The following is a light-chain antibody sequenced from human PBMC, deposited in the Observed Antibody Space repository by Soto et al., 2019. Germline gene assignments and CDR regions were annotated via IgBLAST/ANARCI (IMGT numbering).Light chain of an antibody. V-gene: IGKV2-30*01. CDR2: KVF. CDR1: QSLSYSDGNIY. Sequence: DVVMTQSPLSLPVTLGQPASISCWSSQSLSYSDGNIYLNWFHQRPGQSPRRLIYKVFNRDSGVPDRFSGSGSGTDFTLKISRVEAEDVGIYDCMQGTHRPITFGGGTKVEIK. CDR3: MQGTHRPIT. J-gene: IGKJ4*01.